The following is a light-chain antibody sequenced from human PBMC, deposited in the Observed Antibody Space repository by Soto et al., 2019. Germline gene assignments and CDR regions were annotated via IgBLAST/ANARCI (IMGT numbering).Light chain of an antibody. V-gene: IGKV1-39*01. CDR1: QSISSY. Sequence: DIQMTQSPSSLSASVGDRVTITCRASQSISSYLNWYQQKPGKAPKLLIYAASSLESGVPSRFXGSGSGTDFTLTISSLQPEDFATYYCQQSYSSPPITFGQGTRLEIK. CDR3: QQSYSSPPIT. J-gene: IGKJ5*01. CDR2: AAS.